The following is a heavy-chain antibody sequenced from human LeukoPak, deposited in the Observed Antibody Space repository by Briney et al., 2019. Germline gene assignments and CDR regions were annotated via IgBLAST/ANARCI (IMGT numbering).Heavy chain of an antibody. CDR1: VGSISSGGYS. Sequence: SQTLSLTCAVSVGSISSGGYSWSWIRQPPGKGLEWIGYIYHSGSTYYNPSLKSRVTISVDRSKNQFSLKLSSVTAADTAVYYCARNSGYSLNWFDPWGQGTLVTVSS. D-gene: IGHD3-22*01. CDR2: IYHSGST. V-gene: IGHV4-30-2*01. CDR3: ARNSGYSLNWFDP. J-gene: IGHJ5*02.